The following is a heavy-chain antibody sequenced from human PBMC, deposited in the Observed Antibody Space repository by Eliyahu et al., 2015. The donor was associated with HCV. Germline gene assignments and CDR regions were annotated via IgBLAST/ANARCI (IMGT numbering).Heavy chain of an antibody. V-gene: IGHV3-23*01. CDR1: GFXFSSYA. J-gene: IGHJ3*01. CDR3: AKDLREWVAVAGPQPPPV. CDR2: ISGSGGST. Sequence: EVQLLESGGGLVQPGGSLRLSCAASGFXFSSYAMSWVRQAPGKGLEWVSAISGSGGSTYYADSVKGRFTISRDNSKNTLYLQMNSLRAEDTAVYYCAKDLREWVAVAGPQPPPVWGQGTMVTVSS. D-gene: IGHD6-19*01.